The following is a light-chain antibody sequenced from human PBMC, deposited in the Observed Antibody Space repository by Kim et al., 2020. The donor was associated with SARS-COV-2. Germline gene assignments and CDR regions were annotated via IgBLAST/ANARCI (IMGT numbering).Light chain of an antibody. CDR3: ASRDSRGYHMM. CDR1: SFRSQF. Sequence: ALGQTVTITCQGDSFRSQFANGYRQSPGQPPVRVLYGRQSRPSGLPDRFSGSRSGDTASLTITGAQADDEAVYYCASRDSRGYHMMFGGGTQLTVL. J-gene: IGLJ3*02. V-gene: IGLV3-19*01. CDR2: GRQ.